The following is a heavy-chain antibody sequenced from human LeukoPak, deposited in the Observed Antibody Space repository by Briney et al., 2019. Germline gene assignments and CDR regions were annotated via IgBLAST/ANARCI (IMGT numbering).Heavy chain of an antibody. D-gene: IGHD2-15*01. J-gene: IGHJ4*02. Sequence: GGSLRLSCAASGFTFSSCAMSWVRQAPGTGLEWVSTVSGSSGSTNYADSVKGRFTISRDNSKNTLYLQMNSLRAEDTAVYYCSVEAATPGAFDSWGQGTLVTVSS. V-gene: IGHV3-23*01. CDR1: GFTFSSCA. CDR3: SVEAATPGAFDS. CDR2: VSGSSGST.